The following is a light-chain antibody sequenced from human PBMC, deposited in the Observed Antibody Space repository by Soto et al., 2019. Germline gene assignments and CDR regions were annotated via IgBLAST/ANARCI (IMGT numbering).Light chain of an antibody. J-gene: IGLJ1*01. CDR3: QVRDSSTNDSV. CDR1: NIGSKN. CDR2: DDS. V-gene: IGLV3-21*02. Sequence: SYELTQPPSVSVAPGQTARITCRANNIGSKNVHWYQQKPGQAPVLVVHDDSDRPSGIPARFSGSNSGNTATLIIRRVEAGDEAEYYCQVRDSSTNDSVFASGPKANVL.